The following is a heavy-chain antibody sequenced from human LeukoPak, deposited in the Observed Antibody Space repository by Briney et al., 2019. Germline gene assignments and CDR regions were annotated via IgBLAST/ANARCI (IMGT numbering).Heavy chain of an antibody. V-gene: IGHV3-30*02. J-gene: IGHJ4*02. CDR3: AKTPVPYSSGWYALDY. D-gene: IGHD6-19*01. CDR2: IRYDGSNK. CDR1: GFTFSSYG. Sequence: PGGSLRLSCAASGFTFSSYGMHWVRQAPGNGLEWVALIRYDGSNKYYADSVKGRFTISRDNSKNTLYLQMNSLRAEDTAVYYCAKTPVPYSSGWYALDYWGQGTLVTVSS.